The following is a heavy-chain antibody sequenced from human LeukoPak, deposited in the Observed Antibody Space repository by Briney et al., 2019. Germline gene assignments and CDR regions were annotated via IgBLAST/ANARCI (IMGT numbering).Heavy chain of an antibody. CDR3: AREYSSRSGPFDH. Sequence: SETLSLTCAVYGGSFSGYYWSWIRQPPGKGLEWIGEINYSGSTNYNPSLKSRVTISVDTSKNQFSLKLSSVTAADTDVYYCAREYSSRSGPFDHWGEGTVVTVSS. V-gene: IGHV4-34*01. CDR2: INYSGST. D-gene: IGHD6-13*01. J-gene: IGHJ4*02. CDR1: GGSFSGYY.